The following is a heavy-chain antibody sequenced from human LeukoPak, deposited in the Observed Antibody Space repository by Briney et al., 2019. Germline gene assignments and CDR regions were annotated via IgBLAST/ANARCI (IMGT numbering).Heavy chain of an antibody. CDR2: ISSSSSYI. V-gene: IGHV3-21*01. D-gene: IGHD5-24*01. J-gene: IGHJ4*02. CDR3: ARRWLQPGDYFDY. Sequence: GGSLRLSCAASGFTFSSYSMNWVRQAPGKGLEWVSSISSSSSYIYYADSVKGRFTISRDNAKNSLFLQVNSLRAEDTAMFYCARRWLQPGDYFDYWGQGTLVTVSS. CDR1: GFTFSSYS.